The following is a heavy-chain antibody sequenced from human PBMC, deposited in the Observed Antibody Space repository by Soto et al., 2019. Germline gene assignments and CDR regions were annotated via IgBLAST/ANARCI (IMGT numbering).Heavy chain of an antibody. CDR2: ISAYNGNT. CDR1: GYTFTSYG. D-gene: IGHD4-17*01. CDR3: ARGLYGDYDAPHGY. Sequence: ASVKVSCKASGYTFTSYGISWVRQAPGQGLEWMGWISAYNGNTNYAQKLQGRVTMTTDTSTSTAYMELRSLRSADTAVHYCARGLYGDYDAPHGYWGQGTLVTVSS. J-gene: IGHJ4*02. V-gene: IGHV1-18*04.